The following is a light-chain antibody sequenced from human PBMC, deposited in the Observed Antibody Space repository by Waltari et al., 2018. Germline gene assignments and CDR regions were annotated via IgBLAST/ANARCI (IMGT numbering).Light chain of an antibody. CDR3: HHYYSTPRT. Sequence: DIVMTQSPDSLAVSLGERATIHCKSSQSLLYTSNNKNYLAWYQQKPGQPPKLLIYWASTRESGVPDRFSGSGSGTDFTLTISSLQAEDVAVYYCHHYYSTPRTFGQGTKVEIK. CDR1: QSLLYTSNNKNY. V-gene: IGKV4-1*01. J-gene: IGKJ1*01. CDR2: WAS.